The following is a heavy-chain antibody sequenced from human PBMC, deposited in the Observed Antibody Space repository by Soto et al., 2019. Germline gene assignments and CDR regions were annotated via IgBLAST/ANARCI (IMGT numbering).Heavy chain of an antibody. CDR3: ARETVPPSYHRYVC. Sequence: GGSLRLSCAASGFTVISSYMSWVRQAPGRGLEWVSTIFSGGTTHYADSVQGRFTISRDSSKNTLFLQLNSLRAEDTAIYYCARETVPPSYHRYVCWGQRTQVT. V-gene: IGHV3-53*01. CDR2: IFSGGTT. CDR1: GFTVISSY. J-gene: IGHJ4*02. D-gene: IGHD2-15*01.